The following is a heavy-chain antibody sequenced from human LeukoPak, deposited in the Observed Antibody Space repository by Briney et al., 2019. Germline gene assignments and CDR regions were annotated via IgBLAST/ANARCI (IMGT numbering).Heavy chain of an antibody. Sequence: GGSLRLSCAASGFTFSSYSMNWVRQAPGKGLEWVSSISSSSSYIYYADSVKGRFTISRDNAKNSLYLQMNSLRAEDTAVYYCARAPTREGFGEFSLDYWGQGTLVTVSS. D-gene: IGHD3-10*01. J-gene: IGHJ4*02. V-gene: IGHV3-21*04. CDR1: GFTFSSYS. CDR2: ISSSSSYI. CDR3: ARAPTREGFGEFSLDY.